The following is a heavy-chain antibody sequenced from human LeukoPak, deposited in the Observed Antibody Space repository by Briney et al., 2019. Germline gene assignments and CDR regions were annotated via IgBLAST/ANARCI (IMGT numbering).Heavy chain of an antibody. Sequence: GGSLRLSCAASGFTFSSYWMSWVRQAPGKGLEWVSGISWNSGSIGYADSVKGRFTISRDSAKNSLYLQMNSLRAEDTALYYCAKGVRGVIYYFDYWGQGTLVTVSS. V-gene: IGHV3-9*01. D-gene: IGHD3-10*01. CDR1: GFTFSSYW. J-gene: IGHJ4*02. CDR2: ISWNSGSI. CDR3: AKGVRGVIYYFDY.